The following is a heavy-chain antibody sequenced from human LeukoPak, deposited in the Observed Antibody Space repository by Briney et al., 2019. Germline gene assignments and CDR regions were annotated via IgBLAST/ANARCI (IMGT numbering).Heavy chain of an antibody. V-gene: IGHV3-7*01. J-gene: IGHJ3*02. CDR1: GFTFSNYW. CDR3: ARGEVTGVDFFDI. D-gene: IGHD7-27*01. Sequence: GGSLRLSCAASGFTFSNYWMTWVRQAPGKGLEWVANIKHDGSEKYYVDSMKGRFTISRDNAKNSLYLQMNSLRADDTAVYYCARGEVTGVDFFDIWGQGTMVTVSS. CDR2: IKHDGSEK.